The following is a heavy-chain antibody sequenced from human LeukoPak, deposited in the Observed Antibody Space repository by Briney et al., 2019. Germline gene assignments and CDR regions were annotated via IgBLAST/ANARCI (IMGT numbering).Heavy chain of an antibody. V-gene: IGHV4-39*01. CDR2: IYYSGST. D-gene: IGHD5-18*01. J-gene: IGHJ4*02. CDR1: GGSIGSSSYY. CDR3: ARRLGYSYGYDY. Sequence: PSETLSLTCTVSGGSIGSSSYYWGWIRQPPGKGLEWIGSIYYSGSTYYNPSLKSRVTISVDTSKNQFSLKLSSVTAADTAVYYCARRLGYSYGYDYWGQGTLVTVSS.